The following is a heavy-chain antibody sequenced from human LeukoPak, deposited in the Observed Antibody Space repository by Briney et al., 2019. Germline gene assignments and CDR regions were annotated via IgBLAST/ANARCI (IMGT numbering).Heavy chain of an antibody. D-gene: IGHD2-2*01. CDR1: GFTFSSYW. J-gene: IGHJ4*02. CDR2: IKEDGSER. Sequence: PGRSLRLSCAASGFTFSSYWMSWFRQAPGKGLEWVANIKEDGSERFHVDSVKGRFTISKDNAKNSLYLQMNSLRAEDTAVCYCARGAYQLEHWGQGALVTVSS. V-gene: IGHV3-7*03. CDR3: ARGAYQLEH.